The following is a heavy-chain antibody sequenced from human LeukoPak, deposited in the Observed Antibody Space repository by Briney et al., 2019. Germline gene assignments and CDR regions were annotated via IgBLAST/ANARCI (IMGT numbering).Heavy chain of an antibody. Sequence: ASVTVSFKASGYTFTFYYVHWMRQAPGQGLEWMGWIDPNSGDTNYAQKFQGRVSMTRDTSISTAYMDLSRLRSDDTAVYYCARPPVYDSVKIEDYWGQGTLVTVSS. CDR3: ARPPVYDSVKIEDY. V-gene: IGHV1-2*02. CDR2: IDPNSGDT. CDR1: GYTFTFYY. D-gene: IGHD3-22*01. J-gene: IGHJ4*02.